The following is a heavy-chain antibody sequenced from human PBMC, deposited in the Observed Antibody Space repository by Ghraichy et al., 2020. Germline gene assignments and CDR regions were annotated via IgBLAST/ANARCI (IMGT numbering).Heavy chain of an antibody. J-gene: IGHJ5*02. Sequence: SETLSLTCTVSGGSISSGNYYWSWIRQPPGKGLEWIGYIYYSGTTYYNPSLKSRITISIDTSKNQFSLKLTSVTAADTAVYYCARASHFGSGWWESFQRNWFDPWGQGTLVTVSS. V-gene: IGHV4-30-4*01. CDR2: IYYSGTT. D-gene: IGHD6-19*01. CDR1: GGSISSGNYY. CDR3: ARASHFGSGWWESFQRNWFDP.